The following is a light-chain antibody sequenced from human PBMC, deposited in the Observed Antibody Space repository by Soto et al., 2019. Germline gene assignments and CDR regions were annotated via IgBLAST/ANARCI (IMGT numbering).Light chain of an antibody. V-gene: IGKV3-20*01. J-gene: IGKJ1*01. CDR1: QSISSNY. Sequence: DIVMTQSPGTLSLSPGERATLSCRASQSISSNYLAWYQQKPGQSPRLLIYGASSRATGIPDRFSGRGSGTDFTLTISSLEPEDFAVYFCQQYGNSPRTVGQGTKV. CDR2: GAS. CDR3: QQYGNSPRT.